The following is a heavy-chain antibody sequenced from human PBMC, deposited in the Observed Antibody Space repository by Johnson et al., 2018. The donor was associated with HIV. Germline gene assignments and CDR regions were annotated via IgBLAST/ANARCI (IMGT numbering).Heavy chain of an antibody. CDR3: ARETIAVAGAGAFDI. Sequence: VKLVESGGGVVQPGRSLRLSCAASGFTVSSNYMSWVRQAPGKGLEWVSVIYSGGSTYYADSVKGRFTISRDNSKNTLYLQMNSLRAEDTAGYYCARETIAVAGAGAFDIWGQGTMVTVSS. J-gene: IGHJ3*02. CDR1: GFTVSSNY. D-gene: IGHD6-19*01. CDR2: IYSGGST. V-gene: IGHV3-53*01.